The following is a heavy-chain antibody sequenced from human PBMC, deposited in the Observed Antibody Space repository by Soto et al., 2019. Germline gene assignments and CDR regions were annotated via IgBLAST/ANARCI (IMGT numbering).Heavy chain of an antibody. CDR2: TSSDGRTK. Sequence: QVQLMESGGGVVQPGGSLRLSYVTSGFTFSGYSMHWFRQAPGKGLEWVAVTSSDGRTKFYADSVRGRFTVSRDNSKNTLYLQMNSLRAEDTALYYCARECSTSCFGTFDYWGQGTLVTVSS. D-gene: IGHD2-2*01. CDR1: GFTFSGYS. V-gene: IGHV3-30-3*01. J-gene: IGHJ4*02. CDR3: ARECSTSCFGTFDY.